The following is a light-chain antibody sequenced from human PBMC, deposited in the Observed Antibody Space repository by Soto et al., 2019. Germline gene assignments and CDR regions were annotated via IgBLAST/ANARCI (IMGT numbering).Light chain of an antibody. J-gene: IGKJ1*01. Sequence: DIQMTQSPSSLSASVGDRVTITCRASQSISSYLNWYQQKPGKAPKLLIYAASSLQSGVPSRFSVSGSGTDVTLTISSLQTEDFATYYWQQSYSTLWTFGQETKVEIK. CDR2: AAS. CDR1: QSISSY. CDR3: QQSYSTLWT. V-gene: IGKV1-39*01.